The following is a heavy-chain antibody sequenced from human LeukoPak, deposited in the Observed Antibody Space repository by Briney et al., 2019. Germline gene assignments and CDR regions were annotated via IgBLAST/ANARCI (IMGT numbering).Heavy chain of an antibody. J-gene: IGHJ4*02. D-gene: IGHD6-13*01. Sequence: PGGSLRLSCAASGFTFSSYSMNWVRQAPGKGLEWVSSISSSSSYIYYADSVKGRFTISRDNAKNSLYLQMNSLRAEDTAVYYCAKAASSSSHFDYWGQGTLVTVSS. V-gene: IGHV3-21*04. CDR2: ISSSSSYI. CDR3: AKAASSSSHFDY. CDR1: GFTFSSYS.